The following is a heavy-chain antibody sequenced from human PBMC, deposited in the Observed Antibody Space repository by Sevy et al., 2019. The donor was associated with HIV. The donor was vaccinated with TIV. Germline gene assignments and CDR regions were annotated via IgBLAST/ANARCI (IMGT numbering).Heavy chain of an antibody. J-gene: IGHJ3*01. CDR3: AKALNPALESMIEVVLRTLKGFDV. Sequence: GGSLRLSCAASGFNLNTHAMTWVRQAPGKGLEWVSVISRPGLSTYYAYSVKGRFTISRDNSKNTLYLQMNSLRADDTATYYCAKALNPALESMIEVVLRTLKGFDVWGQGTMVTVSS. CDR2: ISRPGLST. V-gene: IGHV3-23*01. D-gene: IGHD3-22*01. CDR1: GFNLNTHA.